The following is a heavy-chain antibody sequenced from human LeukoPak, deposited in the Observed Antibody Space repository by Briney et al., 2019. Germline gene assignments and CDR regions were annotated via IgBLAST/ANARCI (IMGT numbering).Heavy chain of an antibody. CDR1: GDSINSLDL. V-gene: IGHV4-4*02. J-gene: IGHJ4*02. Sequence: SETLSLTCTVSGDSINSLDLWSWVRQPPGKGLEWIGEMYLSGTTHSNPSVKSRVTISIDKSKNQFFLNLSSVTAADTAVYYCAGLVGRYSSGLYYYYFDYWGQGILVTVSS. CDR2: MYLSGTT. D-gene: IGHD3-22*01. CDR3: AGLVGRYSSGLYYYYFDY.